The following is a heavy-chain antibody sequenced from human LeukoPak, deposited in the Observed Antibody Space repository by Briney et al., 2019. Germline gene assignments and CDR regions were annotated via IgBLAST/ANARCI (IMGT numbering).Heavy chain of an antibody. D-gene: IGHD6-13*01. V-gene: IGHV4-61*02. CDR3: ARGFLRYSSSWYAGGGHWFDP. CDR1: GGSISSGSYY. Sequence: PSETLSLTCTVSGGSISSGSYYWSWIRQPAGKGLEWIGRIDTSGSTNYNPSLKSRVTISVDTSKNQFSLKLSSVTAADTAVYYCARGFLRYSSSWYAGGGHWFDPWGQGTLVTVSS. CDR2: IDTSGST. J-gene: IGHJ5*02.